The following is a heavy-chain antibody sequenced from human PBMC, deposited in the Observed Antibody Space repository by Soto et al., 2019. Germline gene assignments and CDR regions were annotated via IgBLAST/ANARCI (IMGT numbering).Heavy chain of an antibody. J-gene: IGHJ3*02. CDR3: ARGPLDFWSGYYRIRGCAFDI. CDR2: IYYSGST. V-gene: IGHV4-59*12. CDR1: GGSISSYY. D-gene: IGHD3-3*01. Sequence: PSETLSLTCTVSGGSISSYYWSWIRQPPGKGLEWIGYIYYSGSTNYNPSLKSRVTISVDTSKNQFSLKLSSVTAADTAVYYCARGPLDFWSGYYRIRGCAFDIWGQGTMVTVSS.